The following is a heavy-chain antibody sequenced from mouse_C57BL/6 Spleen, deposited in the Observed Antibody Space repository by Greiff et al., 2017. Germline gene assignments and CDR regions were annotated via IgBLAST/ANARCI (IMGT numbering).Heavy chain of an antibody. V-gene: IGHV5-9-1*02. CDR2: ISSGGDYI. Sequence: DVHLVESGAGLVKPGGSLKLSCAASGFTFSSYAMSWVRQTPEKRLEWVAYISSGGDYIYYADTVKGRFTISRDNARNTLYLQMSSLKSEDTAMYYCTRVHYDYDASFAYWGQGTLVTVSA. J-gene: IGHJ3*01. CDR1: GFTFSSYA. CDR3: TRVHYDYDASFAY. D-gene: IGHD2-4*01.